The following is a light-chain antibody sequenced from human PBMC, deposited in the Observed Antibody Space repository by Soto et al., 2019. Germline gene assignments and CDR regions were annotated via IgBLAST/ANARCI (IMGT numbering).Light chain of an antibody. J-gene: IGLJ2*01. Sequence: QSALTQPRSVSGSPGQSVTISCTGTSSDVGGYNYVSWYQQHSGKAPKLMIYDVSKRPSGVPDRFSGSKSGNTASLTISGLQAEDEADYYCCSYAGSTVFGGGTKLTVL. CDR2: DVS. CDR1: SSDVGGYNY. V-gene: IGLV2-11*01. CDR3: CSYAGSTV.